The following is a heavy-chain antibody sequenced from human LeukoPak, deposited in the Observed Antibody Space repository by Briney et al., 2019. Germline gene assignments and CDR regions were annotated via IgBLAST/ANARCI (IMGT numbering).Heavy chain of an antibody. J-gene: IGHJ6*02. Sequence: ASVKVSCKASGYTFTGYYMHWVRQAPGQGLEWMGWISAYNGNTNYAQKLQGRVTMTTDTSTSTAYMELRSLRSDDTALYYCARVMHWDKPMARGRGMDVWGQGTTVTVSS. CDR3: ARVMHWDKPMARGRGMDV. CDR2: ISAYNGNT. V-gene: IGHV1-18*04. D-gene: IGHD5-18*01. CDR1: GYTFTGYY.